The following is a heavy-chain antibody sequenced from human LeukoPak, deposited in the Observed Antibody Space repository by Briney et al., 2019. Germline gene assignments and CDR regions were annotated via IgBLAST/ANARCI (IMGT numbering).Heavy chain of an antibody. CDR1: GDSISSGGYY. Sequence: SETLSLTCTVSGDSISSGGYYWSWIRQHPGKGLEWIGYVYYTGSTYYNPSLRSRVTISLDKSKNQFSLKLNSVTAADTAVYYCARAGRDGYNLDYWGQGTLVTVSS. V-gene: IGHV4-31*03. D-gene: IGHD5-24*01. CDR2: VYYTGST. J-gene: IGHJ4*02. CDR3: ARAGRDGYNLDY.